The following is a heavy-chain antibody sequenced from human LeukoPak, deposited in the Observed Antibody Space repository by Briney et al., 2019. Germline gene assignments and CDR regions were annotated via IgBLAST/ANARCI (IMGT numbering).Heavy chain of an antibody. V-gene: IGHV4-59*01. J-gene: IGHJ6*02. CDR3: ARDPGYYSSSSNRYYYYGMDV. Sequence: SETLSLTCTVSGGSISSYYWSWIRQPPGKGLEWIGYIYYSGSTNYNPSLKSRVTISVDTSKNQFSLKLSSVTAADTAVYYCARDPGYYSSSSNRYYYYGMDVWGQGTTVTVSS. D-gene: IGHD6-13*01. CDR1: GGSISSYY. CDR2: IYYSGST.